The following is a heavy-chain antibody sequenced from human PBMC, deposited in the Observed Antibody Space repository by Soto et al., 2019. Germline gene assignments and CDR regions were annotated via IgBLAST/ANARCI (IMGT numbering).Heavy chain of an antibody. D-gene: IGHD2-15*01. V-gene: IGHV4-31*03. CDR1: GGSISRGVYY. J-gene: IGHJ5*02. CDR3: AKGYCSGGSCYSRSWFDH. CDR2: IYYSWST. Sequence: LSLTCTVSGGSISRGVYYWSWIRQHPGKGLEWIVYIYYSWSTYYNPSLKSRVTISVDTSKNQFSLELSSVTAADTAVYYCAKGYCSGGSCYSRSWFDHWGQGTLVTVSS.